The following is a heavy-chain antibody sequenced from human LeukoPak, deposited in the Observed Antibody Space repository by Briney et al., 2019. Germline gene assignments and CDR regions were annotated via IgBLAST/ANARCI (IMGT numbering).Heavy chain of an antibody. V-gene: IGHV3-21*01. D-gene: IGHD4-11*01. CDR2: ISSSSTYI. Sequence: KTGGSLRLSCAASGFTFSSYSMNWVRQAPGKGLEWVSSISSSSTYIYYADSVKGRFTTSRDNAKNSLYLQMNSLRAEDTAVYYCARDPYSGLFDYWGQGTLVTVSS. J-gene: IGHJ4*02. CDR3: ARDPYSGLFDY. CDR1: GFTFSSYS.